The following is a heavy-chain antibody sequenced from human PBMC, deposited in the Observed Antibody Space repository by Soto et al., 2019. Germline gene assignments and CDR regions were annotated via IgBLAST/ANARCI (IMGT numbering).Heavy chain of an antibody. CDR2: ISGTSDYI. D-gene: IGHD2-15*01. V-gene: IGHV3-21*01. Sequence: GSLRLSCAASGFTFSSYGMHWVRQAPGRGLEWVAAISGTSDYIYYADSVKGRFTISRDNAKTSLYIQMNSLRAEDTAVYYCARDHRYCSGSSCRPYYYYYGMDVWGQGTTVTVSS. J-gene: IGHJ6*02. CDR3: ARDHRYCSGSSCRPYYYYYGMDV. CDR1: GFTFSSYG.